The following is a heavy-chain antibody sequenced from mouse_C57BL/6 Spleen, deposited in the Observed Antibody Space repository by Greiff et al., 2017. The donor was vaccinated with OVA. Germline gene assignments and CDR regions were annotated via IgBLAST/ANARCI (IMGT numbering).Heavy chain of an antibody. J-gene: IGHJ2*01. CDR2: IYPSDSDT. Sequence: QVQLQQSGPELVKPGASVKISCKASGYAFSSSWMNWVKQRPGKGLEWIGRIYPSDSDTNYNQKFKGKATLTVDKSSSTAYMQLSSLTSEDSAVYYCAMVITTVVAFDYWGQGTTLTVSS. V-gene: IGHV1-82*01. D-gene: IGHD1-1*01. CDR1: GYAFSSSW. CDR3: AMVITTVVAFDY.